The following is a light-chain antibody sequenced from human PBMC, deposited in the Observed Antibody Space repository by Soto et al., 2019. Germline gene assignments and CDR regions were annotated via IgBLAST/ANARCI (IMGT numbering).Light chain of an antibody. CDR2: DAS. J-gene: IGKJ2*01. CDR3: QQYNSYWYT. V-gene: IGKV1-5*01. CDR1: QSISSW. Sequence: DIQMTQSPSTLSESVGDRVTITCRASQSISSWLAWYQQKPGKAPKLLIYDASSLESGVPSRFSGSGSGTEFTLTISSLQPDDFATYYCQQYNSYWYTFGQGTKLEIK.